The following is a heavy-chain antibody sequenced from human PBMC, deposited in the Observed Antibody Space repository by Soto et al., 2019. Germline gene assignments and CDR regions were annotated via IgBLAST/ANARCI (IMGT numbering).Heavy chain of an antibody. V-gene: IGHV3-74*01. Sequence: GGSLRLSCVASGFGFHTYWMHWVRQVPGKGPVWVARINSDGDTSTYADSVKGRFSISRDNTKNTLFLQMNGLRDDDTAVYYCTRDWVDYYGSRNYYHRFDPWGQGALVTVSS. CDR2: INSDGDTS. J-gene: IGHJ5*02. CDR1: GFGFHTYW. CDR3: TRDWVDYYGSRNYYHRFDP. D-gene: IGHD3-10*01.